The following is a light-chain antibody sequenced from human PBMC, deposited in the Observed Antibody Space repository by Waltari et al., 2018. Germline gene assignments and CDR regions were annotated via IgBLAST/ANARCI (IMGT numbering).Light chain of an antibody. V-gene: IGKV3-20*01. J-gene: IGKJ1*01. CDR2: AAS. CDR3: QNHERLPAT. Sequence: EVVLTQSPGTLSLSPGEGATLSCRASQSVGKYIVWYQQRPGQAPRLLIYAASTRATGIPDRFSGSGSGTDFSLTISRLEPEDFAVYYCQNHERLPATFGQGTKVEI. CDR1: QSVGKY.